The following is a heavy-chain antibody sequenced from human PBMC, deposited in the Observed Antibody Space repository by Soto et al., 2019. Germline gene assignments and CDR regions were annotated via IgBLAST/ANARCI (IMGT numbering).Heavy chain of an antibody. V-gene: IGHV4-39*01. CDR2: IYYSGSP. J-gene: IGHJ4*02. D-gene: IGHD1-26*01. CDR3: ASRPREYSGSYWFDY. Sequence: SETLSLTCTVSGGSISSSSYYWGWIRKPPGKGLEWIGSIYYSGSPYYNPSLKSRVTISVDTSKNQFSLKLSSVTAADTAGYYCASRPREYSGSYWFDYWGQGTLVTVSS. CDR1: GGSISSSSYY.